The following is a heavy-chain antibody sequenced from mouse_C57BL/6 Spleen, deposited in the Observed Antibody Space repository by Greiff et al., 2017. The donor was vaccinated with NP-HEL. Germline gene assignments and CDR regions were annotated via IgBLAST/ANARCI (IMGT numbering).Heavy chain of an antibody. CDR3: ARQTVARYFDY. Sequence: EVQLVQSGGGLVKPGGSLKLSCAVSGFTFSSYTMYWVRQTPEKRLEWVGTICGGGGNTYYPASVKGRFTISSDNDNNNLYLQMSRLSAEDTALYCCARQTVARYFDYWGQGTTLTVSS. V-gene: IGHV5-9*01. D-gene: IGHD1-2*01. J-gene: IGHJ2*01. CDR1: GFTFSSYT. CDR2: ICGGGGNT.